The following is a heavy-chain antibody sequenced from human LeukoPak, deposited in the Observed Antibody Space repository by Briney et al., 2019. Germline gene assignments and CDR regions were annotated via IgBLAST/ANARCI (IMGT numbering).Heavy chain of an antibody. CDR3: ARGGRPDY. J-gene: IGHJ4*02. CDR2: IKEDGSEK. CDR1: GFTFRISW. D-gene: IGHD6-6*01. V-gene: IGHV3-7*05. Sequence: GGSLRLSCAGSGFTFRISWMSWVRQAPGRGLEWVANIKEDGSEKNYVASVKGRFTISRDNDKNLMYLQMNSLRAEDTAVYYCARGGRPDYWGQGILVTVSS.